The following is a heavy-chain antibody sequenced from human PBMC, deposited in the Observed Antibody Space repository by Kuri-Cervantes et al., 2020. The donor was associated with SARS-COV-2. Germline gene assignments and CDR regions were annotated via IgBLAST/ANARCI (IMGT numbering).Heavy chain of an antibody. J-gene: IGHJ6*03. V-gene: IGHV1-2*02. Sequence: GGSLRLSCKASGYTFTGYYMHWVRQAPGQGLEWMGWINPNSGGTNYAQKFQGRVTMTRDTSISTAYMELSRLRSDDTAVYYCARAPREYSYGSYYYYYMDVWGKGTTVTVSS. D-gene: IGHD5-18*01. CDR2: INPNSGGT. CDR1: GYTFTGYY. CDR3: ARAPREYSYGSYYYYYMDV.